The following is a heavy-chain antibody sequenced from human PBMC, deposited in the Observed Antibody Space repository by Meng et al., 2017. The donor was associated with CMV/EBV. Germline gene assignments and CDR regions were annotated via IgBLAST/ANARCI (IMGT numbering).Heavy chain of an antibody. CDR2: ISSSCSTI. CDR3: ASMDSSGYSVDY. V-gene: IGHV3-11*04. J-gene: IGHJ4*02. CDR1: GFTFSDYY. Sequence: GESLKIFCAASGFTFSDYYMSWIRQAPGKGLEWVSYISSSCSTIYYADSVKGRFTISRDNAKNSLYLQMNSLRAEDTAVYYCASMDSSGYSVDYWGQGTLVTVSS. D-gene: IGHD3-22*01.